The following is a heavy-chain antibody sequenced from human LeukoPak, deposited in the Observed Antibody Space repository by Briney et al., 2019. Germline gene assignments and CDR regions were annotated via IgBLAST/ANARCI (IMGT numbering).Heavy chain of an antibody. Sequence: GGSLRLSCIASGFVFSRDNMNWVRRAPGRGLEWVAHISEAIYYADSVQGRFTISRVNAKNSLYLQMRNLRAEDTAMYYCVREVGRPKTFYFDSWGRGTPVTVSS. CDR1: GFVFSRDN. D-gene: IGHD3-16*01. CDR2: ISEAI. CDR3: VREVGRPKTFYFDS. J-gene: IGHJ4*02. V-gene: IGHV3-48*04.